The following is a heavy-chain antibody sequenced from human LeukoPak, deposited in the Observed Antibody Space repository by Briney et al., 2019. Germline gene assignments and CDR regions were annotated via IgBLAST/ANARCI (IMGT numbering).Heavy chain of an antibody. D-gene: IGHD3-16*02. CDR3: ARSHDYVWGSYRYSYYYFDY. Sequence: ASVKVSCKASGYTFTGYYKHWVRQAPGQGLEWMGWINPNSGGTNYAQKFQGWVTMTRDTSNSTAYMELSRLRSDDTAVYYCARSHDYVWGSYRYSYYYFDYWGQGTLVTVSS. J-gene: IGHJ4*02. CDR2: INPNSGGT. CDR1: GYTFTGYY. V-gene: IGHV1-2*04.